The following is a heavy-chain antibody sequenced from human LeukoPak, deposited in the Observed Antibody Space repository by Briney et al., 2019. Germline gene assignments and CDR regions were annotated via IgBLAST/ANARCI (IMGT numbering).Heavy chain of an antibody. CDR2: IYPRDSDI. CDR1: GYSFTTYW. J-gene: IGHJ4*02. Sequence: GESLKISCRGSGYSFTTYWIAWVRQMPGKGLEWMGIIYPRDSDIRYSPPFQGQVTISADKSISTAYLQWNSLKASDTAMYYCARHPGELREFIQLWTWADYWGQGTLVTVSS. CDR3: ARHPGELREFIQLWTWADY. V-gene: IGHV5-51*01. D-gene: IGHD5-18*01.